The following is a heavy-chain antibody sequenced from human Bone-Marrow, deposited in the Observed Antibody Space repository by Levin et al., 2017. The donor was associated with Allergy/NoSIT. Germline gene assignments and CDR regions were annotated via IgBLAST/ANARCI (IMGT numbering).Heavy chain of an antibody. Sequence: GESLKISCVASGFSFSDAWMSWVRQAPGKGLEWVGLFKSKADGGTTGYAAPVRGRFTISRDDSKNTLYLQMNSLKTEDTAVYFCARELSGANWFGPWGQGTLVTVSS. CDR3: ARELSGANWFGP. J-gene: IGHJ5*02. D-gene: IGHD3-10*01. V-gene: IGHV3-15*01. CDR1: GFSFSDAW. CDR2: FKSKADGGTT.